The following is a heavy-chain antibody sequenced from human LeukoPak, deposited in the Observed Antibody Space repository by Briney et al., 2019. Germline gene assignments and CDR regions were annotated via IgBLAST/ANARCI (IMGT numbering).Heavy chain of an antibody. D-gene: IGHD1-26*01. CDR2: ISWNSENI. CDR1: GFTFKDYV. Sequence: GGSLRLSCAASGFTFKDYVLHWVRQVPGKGLEWVSGISWNSENIDYADSVKGRFTISRDNAKNSLYLQMNSLRAEDTAVYYCARDVAVGATFDWGQGTLVTVSS. CDR3: ARDVAVGATFD. J-gene: IGHJ4*02. V-gene: IGHV3-9*01.